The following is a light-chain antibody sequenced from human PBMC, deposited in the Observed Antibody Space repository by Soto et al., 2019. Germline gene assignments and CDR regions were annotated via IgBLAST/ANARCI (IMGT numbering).Light chain of an antibody. J-gene: IGKJ1*01. CDR2: DAS. CDR3: QQYNNLPRT. CDR1: QDITNS. V-gene: IGKV1-33*01. Sequence: DIPMTQSPSSLSASVGDRVTITCQASQDITNSLNWYQQKPGKAPKLLIYDASNLETGGPSRFSGSGSGTDFTFTISSLQPEDIATYYCQQYNNLPRTFGQGTEVEIK.